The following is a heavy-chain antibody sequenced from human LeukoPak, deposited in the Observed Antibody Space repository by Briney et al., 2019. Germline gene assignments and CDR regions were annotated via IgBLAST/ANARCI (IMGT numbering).Heavy chain of an antibody. J-gene: IGHJ4*02. CDR1: GFTFSSYS. D-gene: IGHD2/OR15-2a*01. CDR3: ARDGLFYGLRVGFDY. Sequence: GGSLRLSCAASGFTFSSYSMNWVRQAPGKGLEWVSSISSSSSYIYYADSVKGRFTISRDNSKNTLYLQMNSLRAEDTAVYYCARDGLFYGLRVGFDYWGQGTLVTVSS. V-gene: IGHV3-21*01. CDR2: ISSSSSYI.